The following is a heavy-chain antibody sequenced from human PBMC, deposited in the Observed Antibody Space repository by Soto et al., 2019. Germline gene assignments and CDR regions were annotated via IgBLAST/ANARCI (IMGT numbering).Heavy chain of an antibody. CDR1: GYTFTSYY. CDR2: INPSGGST. Sequence: QVQLVQSGAEVKKPGASVKVSCKASGYTFTSYYMHWVRQAPGQGLEWMGIINPSGGSTSYAQKFQGRVXXTXDXXTSTVYMELSSLRSEDTAVYYCAREVVVVAATFDYWGQGTLVTVSS. J-gene: IGHJ4*02. CDR3: AREVVVVAATFDY. D-gene: IGHD2-15*01. V-gene: IGHV1-46*01.